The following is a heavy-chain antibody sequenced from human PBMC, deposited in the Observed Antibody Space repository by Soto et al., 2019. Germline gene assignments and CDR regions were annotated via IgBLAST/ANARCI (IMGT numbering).Heavy chain of an antibody. Sequence: PGGSLRVSWTAAGCNFISYSGNWVRQAPGKGLEWVSYIGSSSNTIYYADSVKGRFTISRDDSKNTVILQMNSLRADDTAVYYCATYGQHLMDTWGQGTLVTVSS. CDR3: ATYGQHLMDT. V-gene: IGHV3-48*01. J-gene: IGHJ5*02. CDR1: GCNFISYS. CDR2: IGSSSNTI. D-gene: IGHD4-17*01.